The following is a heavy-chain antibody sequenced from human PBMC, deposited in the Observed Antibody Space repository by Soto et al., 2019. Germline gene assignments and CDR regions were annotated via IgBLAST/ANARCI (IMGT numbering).Heavy chain of an antibody. CDR3: AREYTAWPLAYGLDV. CDR1: GFTCSSKS. D-gene: IGHD2-2*02. CDR2: ISSRSDI. J-gene: IGHJ6*01. V-gene: IGHV3-21*01. Sequence: GSLRCSCGGSGFTCSSKSINWVRQAPGKGLEWVSSISSRSDIYYADSVKGRFTISRDNAKNSVSLQMNSLRAEDTAVYYCAREYTAWPLAYGLDVWGQGTPVTVSS.